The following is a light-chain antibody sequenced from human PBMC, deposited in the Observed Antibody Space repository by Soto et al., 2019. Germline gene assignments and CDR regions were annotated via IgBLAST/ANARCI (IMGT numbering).Light chain of an antibody. V-gene: IGKV3-20*01. J-gene: IGKJ4*01. CDR1: QSVSSSY. Sequence: EIALTQSPGTLSLSPVERATLSCRASQSVSSSYLAWYQQKPGQAPRLLIYGASSRATGIPDRFSGRGSGTDFTLTISRLEPEDFAGYYGQQYGSSPLTFGGGTKVEIK. CDR3: QQYGSSPLT. CDR2: GAS.